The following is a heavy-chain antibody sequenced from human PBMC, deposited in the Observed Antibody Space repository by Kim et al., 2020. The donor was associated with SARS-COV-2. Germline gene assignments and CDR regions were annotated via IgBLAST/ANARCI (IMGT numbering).Heavy chain of an antibody. J-gene: IGHJ5*01. CDR2: VYHSGST. CDR1: GAYITNHY. D-gene: IGHD2-15*01. V-gene: IGHV4-59*11. CDR3: VREGYFDGGSFFFDS. Sequence: SETLSLTFTVSGAYITNHYWSWIRQPPGKGLEWIGNVYHSGSTSYNPSLKSRVTMSVETSKRQFSLQVTSVTAADTAIYYCVREGYFDGGSFFFDSWGPGTLVTVSS.